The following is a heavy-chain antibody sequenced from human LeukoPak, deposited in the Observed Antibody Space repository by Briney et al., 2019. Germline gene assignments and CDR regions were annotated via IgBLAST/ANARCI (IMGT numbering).Heavy chain of an antibody. CDR1: GGSISTSNYY. CDR2: IYYSGST. D-gene: IGHD3-10*01. CDR3: AKSSGSYYNVDFDY. Sequence: SETLSLTCTVSGGSISTSNYYWGWIRQPPGKGLEWIGYIYYSGSTNYNPSLKSRVTISIDTSKNQFSLKLSSVTAADTAVYYCAKSSGSYYNVDFDYWGQGTLVTVSS. J-gene: IGHJ4*02. V-gene: IGHV4-61*05.